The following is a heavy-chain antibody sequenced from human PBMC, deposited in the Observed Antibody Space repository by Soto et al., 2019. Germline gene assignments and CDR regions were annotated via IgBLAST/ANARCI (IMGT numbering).Heavy chain of an antibody. V-gene: IGHV1-69*01. D-gene: IGHD6-13*01. CDR3: ARDRIAGSKYYYVMDV. Sequence: QVQLVQSGAEVKKPGSSVRVSCKASGGTFSSYAISWVRQAPGQGLEWMGGIIPIFGTENYAQKFQGRVTITAVESRSTAYMELSSLRSEDTAVYYCARDRIAGSKYYYVMDVWCQGTTLTVSS. J-gene: IGHJ6*02. CDR1: GGTFSSYA. CDR2: IIPIFGTE.